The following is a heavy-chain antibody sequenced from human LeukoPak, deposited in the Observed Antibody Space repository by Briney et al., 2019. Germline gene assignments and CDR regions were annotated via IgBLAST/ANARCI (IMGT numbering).Heavy chain of an antibody. CDR1: GFTFGNYA. Sequence: GGSLRLSCAASGFTFGNYAMGWVRQAPGKGLEWVSALIDSGRDTYYADSVKGRFTISRDNSKNTLYLQMNSLRAGDKAIYYCAKRSGSNSGHFDSWGQGTLVTVSS. D-gene: IGHD5-12*01. V-gene: IGHV3-23*01. J-gene: IGHJ4*02. CDR3: AKRSGSNSGHFDS. CDR2: LIDSGRDT.